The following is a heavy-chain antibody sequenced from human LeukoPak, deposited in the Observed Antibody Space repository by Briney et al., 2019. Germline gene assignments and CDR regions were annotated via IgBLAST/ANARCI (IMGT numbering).Heavy chain of an antibody. Sequence: ATVKISCKVSGYTFTDYYMHWVQQAPGKGLEWMGLVDPEDGETIYAEKFQGRVTITADTSTDTAYMELSSLRSEDTAVYYCATAGYCGGDCRGQNEDAFDIWGQGTMVTVSS. CDR3: ATAGYCGGDCRGQNEDAFDI. J-gene: IGHJ3*02. V-gene: IGHV1-69-2*01. CDR2: VDPEDGET. D-gene: IGHD2-21*01. CDR1: GYTFTDYY.